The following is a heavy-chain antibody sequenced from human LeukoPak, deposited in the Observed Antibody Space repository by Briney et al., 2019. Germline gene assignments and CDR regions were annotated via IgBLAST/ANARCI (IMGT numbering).Heavy chain of an antibody. V-gene: IGHV1-8*01. CDR2: INGGNGYT. Sequence: ASVKVSCKASGYTFTNYALHWVRQAPGQGLECMGWINGGNGYTRHLQKFQDRVTMTRNTSISTAYMELSSLRSEDTAVYYCARGHYDFWSGYYYPFYYYGMDVWGQGTTVTVSS. CDR1: GYTFTNYA. D-gene: IGHD3-3*01. CDR3: ARGHYDFWSGYYYPFYYYGMDV. J-gene: IGHJ6*02.